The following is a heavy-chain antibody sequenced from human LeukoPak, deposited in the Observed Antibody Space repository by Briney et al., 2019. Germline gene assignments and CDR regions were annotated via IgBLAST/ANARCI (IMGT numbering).Heavy chain of an antibody. J-gene: IGHJ4*02. D-gene: IGHD6-13*01. CDR3: ASVPTDLYSSSWQFDY. Sequence: AGGSLRLSCAASGFTFSSYAMHWVRQAPGKGREWVAAISYDGSNKYYADSVKGRFTISRDNSKNTLYLQMNSLRAEDTAVYYCASVPTDLYSSSWQFDYWGQGTLVTVSS. V-gene: IGHV3-30*01. CDR1: GFTFSSYA. CDR2: ISYDGSNK.